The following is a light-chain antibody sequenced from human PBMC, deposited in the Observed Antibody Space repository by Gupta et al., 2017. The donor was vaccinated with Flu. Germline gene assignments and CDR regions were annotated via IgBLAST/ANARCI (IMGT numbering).Light chain of an antibody. J-gene: IGKJ2*02. Sequence: AIQMTQSPSSLSASVGDRVTITCRASQGIGNDLGWYQQKPGRAPRLLIYAASRLQSGVPSRFSGSGSGTDFTLTSSSLQPEDSANYYGLQDYNCCTFGQGTKLEIK. CDR2: AAS. CDR1: QGIGND. V-gene: IGKV1-6*01. CDR3: LQDYNCCT.